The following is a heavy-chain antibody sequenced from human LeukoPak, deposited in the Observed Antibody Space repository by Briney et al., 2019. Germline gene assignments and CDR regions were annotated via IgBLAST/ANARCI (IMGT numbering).Heavy chain of an antibody. CDR3: ARSGLSRFGF. J-gene: IGHJ4*02. CDR1: GFTFSSFA. Sequence: GGSLRLSCAASGFTFSSFAMSWVRQAPGKGLEWVSAISGSAGSTYYADSVKGRFTISRDNSRNTLYLQMNSLRAEDTAVYYCARSGLSRFGFWGQGTLVTVSS. D-gene: IGHD2/OR15-2a*01. V-gene: IGHV3-23*01. CDR2: ISGSAGST.